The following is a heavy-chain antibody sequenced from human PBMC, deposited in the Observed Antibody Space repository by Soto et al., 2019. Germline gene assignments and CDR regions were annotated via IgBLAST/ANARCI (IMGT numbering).Heavy chain of an antibody. CDR3: ASHKQYDSSGHHQFDY. CDR1: GFTFIDHY. V-gene: IGHV3-72*01. D-gene: IGHD3-22*01. J-gene: IGHJ4*02. Sequence: PGGSLRLSCAASGFTFIDHYRDWGRQAPGKGLEWVGRTRDKANRYTTEYAASVKGRVTISKDDSKTPLYLQLNSLKPEDTAVYYCASHKQYDSSGHHQFDYWGQGTLVTVSS. CDR2: TRDKANRYTT.